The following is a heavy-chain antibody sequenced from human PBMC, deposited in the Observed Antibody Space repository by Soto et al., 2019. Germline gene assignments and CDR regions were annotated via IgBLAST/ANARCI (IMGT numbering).Heavy chain of an antibody. CDR3: ARGGIDYDSSGYLGY. J-gene: IGHJ4*02. V-gene: IGHV4-30-4*01. CDR2: IYYSGST. CDR1: GGSISSGDYY. Sequence: QVQLQESGPGLVKPSQTLSLTCTVSGGSISSGDYYWSWIRQPPGKGLEWIGYIYYSGSTYYNPSLQSRVTISVDTSKNQLSLKLSSVTAADTAVYYCARGGIDYDSSGYLGYWGQGTLVTVSS. D-gene: IGHD3-22*01.